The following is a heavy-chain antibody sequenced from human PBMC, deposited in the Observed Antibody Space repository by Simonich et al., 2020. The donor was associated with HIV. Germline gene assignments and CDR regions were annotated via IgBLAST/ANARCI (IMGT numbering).Heavy chain of an antibody. Sequence: QVQLQQWGAGLLKPSETLSLTCALYGGSFSDYFWTWIRQSPGKGLEWIGEINHSAHTNYTPTLKSRVTISVDTSKNQFSLKLSSVTAADTAVYYCAREFVYYGSGLSPSWFDPWGQGTLVTVSS. CDR2: INHSAHT. CDR1: GGSFSDYF. J-gene: IGHJ5*02. V-gene: IGHV4-34*02. D-gene: IGHD3-10*01. CDR3: AREFVYYGSGLSPSWFDP.